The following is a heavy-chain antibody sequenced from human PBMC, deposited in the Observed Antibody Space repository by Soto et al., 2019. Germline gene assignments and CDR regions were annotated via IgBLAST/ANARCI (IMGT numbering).Heavy chain of an antibody. J-gene: IGHJ6*02. D-gene: IGHD6-13*01. CDR1: GGSISSCSYY. Sequence: SETLSLHYTVSGGSISSCSYYWCWIRLPPGRGLEWIGSIYYSGSTYYNPSLKSRVTISVDTSKNQFSLKLSSVTAADTAVYYCARFDSSSWYYYYYGMDVWGQGTTVT. CDR3: ARFDSSSWYYYYYGMDV. CDR2: IYYSGST. V-gene: IGHV4-39*01.